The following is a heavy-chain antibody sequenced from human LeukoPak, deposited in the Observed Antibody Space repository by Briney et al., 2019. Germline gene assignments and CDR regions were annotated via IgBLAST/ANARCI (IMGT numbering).Heavy chain of an antibody. CDR2: IKSKTDGGTT. CDR3: ANAGMGVAARY. J-gene: IGHJ4*02. CDR1: GFTFSNAW. D-gene: IGHD2-15*01. V-gene: IGHV3-15*01. Sequence: GGSLRLSCAASGFTFSNAWMSWVRQAPGKGLEWVGRIKSKTDGGTTDYAAPVKGRFTISRDDSKNTLYLRMNSLRAEDTAVYYCANAGMGVAARYWGQGTLVTVSS.